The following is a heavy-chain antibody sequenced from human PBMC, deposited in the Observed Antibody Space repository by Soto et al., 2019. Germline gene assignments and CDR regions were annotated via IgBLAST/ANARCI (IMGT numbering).Heavy chain of an antibody. CDR2: IYYSGST. CDR1: GGSISSYY. D-gene: IGHD6-19*01. Sequence: QVQLQESGPGLVKPSETLSLTCTVSGGSISSYYWSWIRHPPGKGLEWIGYIYYSGSTNYNPSLKSRVTVSVDASKNQFSLKVSSVTAADMAVYYCARSRISVAGFFDSWCQGTLVTVSS. CDR3: ARSRISVAGFFDS. V-gene: IGHV4-59*01. J-gene: IGHJ4*02.